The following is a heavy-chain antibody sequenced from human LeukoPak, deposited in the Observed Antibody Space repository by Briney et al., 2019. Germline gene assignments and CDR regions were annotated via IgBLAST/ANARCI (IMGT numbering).Heavy chain of an antibody. V-gene: IGHV3-53*01. J-gene: IGHJ4*02. Sequence: PGGSLRLSCAASGFTVSSNYMSWVRQAPGKGLEWVSVIYSGGSTYYADSVKGRFTISRDNSKNTLYRQMNSLRAEDTAVYYCARVGYSYGLDYWGQGTLVTVSS. D-gene: IGHD5-18*01. CDR3: ARVGYSYGLDY. CDR2: IYSGGST. CDR1: GFTVSSNY.